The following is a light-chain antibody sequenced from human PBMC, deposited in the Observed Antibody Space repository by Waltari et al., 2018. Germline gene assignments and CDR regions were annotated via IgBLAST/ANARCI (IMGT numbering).Light chain of an antibody. Sequence: DIQMTQSPSSLLASIGDRVPFTCRASQSITSWLAWYQQKPGKAPKLLISKASTLESGVPSRFSGSGSGTEFTLTISSLQPDDFATYYCQQYTSFSLTFGGGTTVEIK. J-gene: IGKJ4*01. CDR1: QSITSW. CDR3: QQYTSFSLT. CDR2: KAS. V-gene: IGKV1-5*03.